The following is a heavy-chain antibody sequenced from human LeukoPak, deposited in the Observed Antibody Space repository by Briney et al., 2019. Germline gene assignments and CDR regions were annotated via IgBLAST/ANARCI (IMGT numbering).Heavy chain of an antibody. V-gene: IGHV3-74*01. D-gene: IGHD3-10*01. CDR2: INSDGSST. CDR3: ARETPMVRGGGYGMDV. CDR1: GFTFSSCW. J-gene: IGHJ6*02. Sequence: GGSLRLSCAASGFTFSSCWMHWVRQAPGKGLVWVSRINSDGSSTSYADSVKGRFTISRDNAKNTLYLQMNSLRAEDTAVYYCARETPMVRGGGYGMDVWGQGTTVTVSS.